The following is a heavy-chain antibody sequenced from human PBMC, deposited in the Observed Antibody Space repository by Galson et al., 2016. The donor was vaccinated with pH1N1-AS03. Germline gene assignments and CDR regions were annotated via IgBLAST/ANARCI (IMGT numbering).Heavy chain of an antibody. CDR1: GGSMTSPDW. Sequence: SETLCLTCAVSGGSMTSPDWWTWVRQPPGKGLEWIGEVHYSGTTSYNPSLNSRVTMSIDKSNNQFSLNLGSVTAADTAVYFCASAGYHSPGYHYWGQGALVTVSS. V-gene: IGHV4-4*02. CDR3: ASAGYHSPGYHY. J-gene: IGHJ4*02. D-gene: IGHD3-16*02. CDR2: VHYSGTT.